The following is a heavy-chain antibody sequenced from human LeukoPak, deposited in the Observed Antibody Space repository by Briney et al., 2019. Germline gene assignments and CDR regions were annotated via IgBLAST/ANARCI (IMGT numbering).Heavy chain of an antibody. D-gene: IGHD2-15*01. J-gene: IGHJ5*02. CDR2: INHSGST. Sequence: PSETLSLTCAVYGGSFSGYYWSWIRQPPGKGLEWIGEINHSGSTNYNPSLKSRVTISVDTSKNQFSLRLSSVTAADTSVYYCARGSGGSCYSTWGQGTPVTVSS. V-gene: IGHV4-34*01. CDR1: GGSFSGYY. CDR3: ARGSGGSCYST.